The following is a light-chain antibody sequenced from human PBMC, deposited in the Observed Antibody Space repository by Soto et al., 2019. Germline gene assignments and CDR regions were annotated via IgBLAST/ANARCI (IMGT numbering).Light chain of an antibody. J-gene: IGKJ4*01. Sequence: EIVLTQSPGTLSLSPGERATLSCRASQSVSSSYLAWYQQKPGQAPRLLIYGASSRATGIPDRFSGSGSGTDFTLTISRLEPEDFATYYCQQYERYPLTFGGGTKVE. CDR3: QQYERYPLT. CDR1: QSVSSSY. CDR2: GAS. V-gene: IGKV3-20*01.